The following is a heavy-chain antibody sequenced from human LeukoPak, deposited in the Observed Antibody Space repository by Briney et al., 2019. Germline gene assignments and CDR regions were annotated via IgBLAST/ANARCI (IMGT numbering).Heavy chain of an antibody. CDR2: IYTSGST. J-gene: IGHJ4*02. D-gene: IGHD6-19*01. V-gene: IGHV4-4*07. CDR3: AREPEGWYEGGYYFDY. Sequence: SETLSLTCTVSGGSISSYYWSWLRQPAGKGLEWIGRIYTSGSTNYNPSLKSRVTMSVDTSKNQFSLKLSSVTAADTAVYYCAREPEGWYEGGYYFDYWGQGTLVTVSS. CDR1: GGSISSYY.